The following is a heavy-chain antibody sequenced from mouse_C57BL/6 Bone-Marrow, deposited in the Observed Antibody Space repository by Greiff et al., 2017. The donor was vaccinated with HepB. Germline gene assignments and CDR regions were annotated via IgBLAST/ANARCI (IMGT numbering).Heavy chain of an antibody. D-gene: IGHD1-1*01. CDR3: TVGGSSYVHWYFDV. J-gene: IGHJ1*03. V-gene: IGHV6-3*01. Sequence: EVHLVESGGGLVQPGGSMKLSCVASGFTFSNYWMNWVRQSPEKGLEWVAQIRLKSDNYATHYAESVKGRFTISRDDSKSSVYLQMNNLRAEDTGIYYCTVGGSSYVHWYFDVWGTGTTVTVSS. CDR1: GFTFSNYW. CDR2: IRLKSDNYAT.